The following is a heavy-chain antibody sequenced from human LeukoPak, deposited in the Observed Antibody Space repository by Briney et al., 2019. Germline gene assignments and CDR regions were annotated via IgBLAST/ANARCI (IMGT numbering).Heavy chain of an antibody. Sequence: GGSLRLSCAASGFTFNNYAMSWVRQAPGKGLEWVSGISKSGGGTYYADSVKGRFTISRDNSKNTLYLQMNSLRAEDTAVYYCAKTRPLDSSSWSHGDYWGQGTLVTVSS. CDR2: ISKSGGGT. J-gene: IGHJ4*02. D-gene: IGHD6-13*01. CDR3: AKTRPLDSSSWSHGDY. CDR1: GFTFNNYA. V-gene: IGHV3-23*01.